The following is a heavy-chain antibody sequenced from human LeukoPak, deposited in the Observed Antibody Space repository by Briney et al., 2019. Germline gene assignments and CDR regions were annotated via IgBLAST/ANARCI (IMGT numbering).Heavy chain of an antibody. V-gene: IGHV3-9*01. CDR1: GFTFDDYA. CDR2: ISWNSDST. J-gene: IGHJ1*01. CDR3: AKDAAPAEYFQH. Sequence: GGSLRLSCVASGFTFDDYAMHWVRQAPGKGLEWVSGISWNSDSTAYADSVKGRFTISRDNAKKFLYLQMNSLRAEDTALYYCAKDAAPAEYFQHWGQGTLVTVSS.